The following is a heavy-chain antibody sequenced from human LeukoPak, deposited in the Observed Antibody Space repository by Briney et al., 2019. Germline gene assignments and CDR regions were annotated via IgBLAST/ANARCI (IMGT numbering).Heavy chain of an antibody. CDR2: TYYRSKWYN. V-gene: IGHV6-1*01. D-gene: IGHD6-13*01. J-gene: IGHJ5*02. CDR3: AREQQLPRRDWFDP. Sequence: SQTLPLTCAISGDSVSSNSAAWNWIRQSPSGGLEWLGRTYYRSKWYNDYAVSVKSRITINPDTSKNQFSLQLNSVTPEDTAVYYCAREQQLPRRDWFDPWGQGTLVTVSS. CDR1: GDSVSSNSAA.